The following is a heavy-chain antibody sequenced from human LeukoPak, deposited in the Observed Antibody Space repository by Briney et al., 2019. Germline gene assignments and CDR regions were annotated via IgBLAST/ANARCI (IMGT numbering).Heavy chain of an antibody. CDR1: GGSISSSNW. V-gene: IGHV4-4*02. CDR2: IYHSGST. CDR3: ARAGYYDFWSGYYRDIGNLGIGVRPFDY. D-gene: IGHD3-3*01. Sequence: PSGTLSLTCAVSGGSISSSNWWSWVRQPPGKGLEWIGEIYHSGSTNYNPSLKSRVTISVDTSKNQFSLKLSSVTAADTAVYYCARAGYYDFWSGYYRDIGNLGIGVRPFDYWGQGTLVTVSS. J-gene: IGHJ4*02.